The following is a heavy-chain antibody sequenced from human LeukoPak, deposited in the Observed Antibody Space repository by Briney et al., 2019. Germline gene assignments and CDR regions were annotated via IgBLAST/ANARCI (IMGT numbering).Heavy chain of an antibody. Sequence: GGSLRLSCAASGFTFSSYSMNWVRQAPGKGLEWVSSISSSSSYIYYADSVKGQFTISRDNAKNSLYLQMNSLRAEDTAVYYCARDRQPHDFWSGYYYYGMDVWGQGTTVTVSS. CDR3: ARDRQPHDFWSGYYYYGMDV. CDR1: GFTFSSYS. D-gene: IGHD3-3*01. CDR2: ISSSSSYI. J-gene: IGHJ6*02. V-gene: IGHV3-21*01.